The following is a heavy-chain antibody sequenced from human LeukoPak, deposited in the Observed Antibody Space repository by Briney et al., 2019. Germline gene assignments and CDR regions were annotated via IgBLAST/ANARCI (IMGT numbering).Heavy chain of an antibody. CDR2: IEKDGSDK. J-gene: IGHJ4*02. Sequence: GGSLRLSCAASAFTFSNYWMSWVRQAQGKGLEWVANIEKDGSDKYYVDSVEGRFTMSRDNAKNSVHLHMNSLRAEDTAVYYCARVGFYWDDDGVDYWGQGTLVTVSS. D-gene: IGHD1-1*01. CDR1: AFTFSNYW. CDR3: ARVGFYWDDDGVDY. V-gene: IGHV3-7*01.